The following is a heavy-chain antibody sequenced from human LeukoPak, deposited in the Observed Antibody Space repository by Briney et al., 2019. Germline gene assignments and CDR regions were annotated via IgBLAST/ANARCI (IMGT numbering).Heavy chain of an antibody. CDR3: ARGVLRFPYYYYYMDV. J-gene: IGHJ6*03. Sequence: ASVKVSCKASGYTFTSYYMHWVRQAPGQGLEWMGIINPSGGSTSYAQKFQGRVTITADESTSTAYMELSSLRSEDTAVYYCARGVLRFPYYYYYMDVWGKGTTVTVSS. CDR1: GYTFTSYY. D-gene: IGHD3-3*01. V-gene: IGHV1-46*01. CDR2: INPSGGST.